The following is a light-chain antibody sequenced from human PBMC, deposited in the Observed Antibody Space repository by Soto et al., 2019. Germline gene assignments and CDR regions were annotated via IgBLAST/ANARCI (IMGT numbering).Light chain of an antibody. CDR3: QQYETFSGT. CDR2: DAS. Sequence: DIRESQSAATLSASVGDTVTVTCRASQSVSGWLAWYQQKPGEAPKLLIYDASALPRGVPSRFSGSGSGTKFTLTIASLQPDDFATYYCQQYETFSGTFGPGTKVDIK. V-gene: IGKV1-5*01. J-gene: IGKJ1*01. CDR1: QSVSGW.